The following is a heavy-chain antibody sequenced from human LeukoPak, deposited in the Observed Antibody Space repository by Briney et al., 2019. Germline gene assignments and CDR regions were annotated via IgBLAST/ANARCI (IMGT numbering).Heavy chain of an antibody. CDR2: INWNGGST. CDR1: GFTFDDYG. Sequence: GGSLRLSCAASGFTFDDYGMSWVRQAPGKGLEWDSGINWNGGSTGYADSVEGRFTISRDNAKNSLYLQMNSLRAEDTALYHCARNSGHYDSSGYFGYWGQGTLVTVSS. D-gene: IGHD3-22*01. V-gene: IGHV3-20*01. J-gene: IGHJ4*02. CDR3: ARNSGHYDSSGYFGY.